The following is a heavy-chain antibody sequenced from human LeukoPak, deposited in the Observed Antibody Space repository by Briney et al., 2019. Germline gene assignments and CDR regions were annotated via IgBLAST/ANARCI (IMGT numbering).Heavy chain of an antibody. Sequence: ASVKDSCKASGYSVTTYGIAWVRQASGRGLESMGWISFYNGNTKYAQKYQGRVTMTTDTSTSTAYMELRSLRSDDTAVYYCARGVSARWVDYWGQGTLVTVSS. CDR3: ARGVSARWVDY. V-gene: IGHV1-18*01. D-gene: IGHD4/OR15-4a*01. CDR1: GYSVTTYG. J-gene: IGHJ4*02. CDR2: ISFYNGNT.